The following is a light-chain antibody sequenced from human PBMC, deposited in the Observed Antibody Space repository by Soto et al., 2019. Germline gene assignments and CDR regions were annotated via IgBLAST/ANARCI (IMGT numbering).Light chain of an antibody. J-gene: IGLJ2*01. CDR3: CSYAGSVV. Sequence: QSVLTQPASVSGSPGQSITISCTGTSSDVGSYNLVSWYQQHPGKAPKLMIYEGSKRPSGVSNRFSGSKSGNTASLTISGLQAEDEADYYFCSYAGSVVFGVGTKLTVL. CDR2: EGS. CDR1: SSDVGSYNL. V-gene: IGLV2-23*01.